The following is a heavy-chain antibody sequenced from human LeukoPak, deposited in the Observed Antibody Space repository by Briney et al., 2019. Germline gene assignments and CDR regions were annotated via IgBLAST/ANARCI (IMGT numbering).Heavy chain of an antibody. CDR1: GCSISRGYY. CDR3: ARAGWIITSGIDY. CDR2: IYHTGST. J-gene: IGHJ4*02. V-gene: IGHV4-38-2*01. D-gene: IGHD3-10*01. Sequence: SETLSLTCGVSGCSISRGYYWAWIRQPPGKGLEWIGTIYHTGSTYYNPSLESRVTISVDTSKNEFSLNLNSVTAADTAVYYCARAGWIITSGIDYWGQGALVTVSS.